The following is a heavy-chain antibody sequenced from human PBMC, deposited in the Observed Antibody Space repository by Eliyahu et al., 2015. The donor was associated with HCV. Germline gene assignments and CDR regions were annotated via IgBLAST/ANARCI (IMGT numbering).Heavy chain of an antibody. CDR1: GGTFSSHT. CDR3: AIEGGSSGPRWFDP. D-gene: IGHD6-19*01. V-gene: IGHV1-69*01. CDR2: IIPFFGTP. Sequence: QVQLVQSGAEVKKPGSSVKVSCKASGGTFSSHTISWVRQAPGQGLEWMGGIIPFFGTPNYAQRFQDRVTITADESTSTAYMELSSLRSEDTAMYYCAIEGGSSGPRWFDPWGQGTLVTVSS. J-gene: IGHJ5*02.